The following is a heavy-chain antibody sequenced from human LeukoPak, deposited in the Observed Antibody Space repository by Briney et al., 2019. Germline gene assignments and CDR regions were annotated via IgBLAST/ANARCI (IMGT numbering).Heavy chain of an antibody. Sequence: PGRSLRLSCAASGFTFDDYAMHWVRQAPGKGLEWVSGISWNSGSIGYADSVKGRFTISRDNAKNSLYLQMNSLRAEDTALYYCAKDMSSSWFYYLDYWGQGTLVTVSS. CDR2: ISWNSGSI. CDR3: AKDMSSSWFYYLDY. CDR1: GFTFDDYA. J-gene: IGHJ4*02. V-gene: IGHV3-9*01. D-gene: IGHD6-13*01.